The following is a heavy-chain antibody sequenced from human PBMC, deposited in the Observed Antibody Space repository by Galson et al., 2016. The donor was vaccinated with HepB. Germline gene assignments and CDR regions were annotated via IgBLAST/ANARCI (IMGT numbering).Heavy chain of an antibody. J-gene: IGHJ4*02. CDR3: ARHRYYYDSSGYYYALGY. Sequence: QSGAEVKKPGESLKISCKGSGYSFTSYWISWARQMPGKGLEWMGRIDPSDSYTNYSPSFQGHVTISADKSISTAYLQWSSLKASDTAMYYCARHRYYYDSSGYYYALGYWGQGTLVTVSS. CDR2: IDPSDSYT. CDR1: GYSFTSYW. V-gene: IGHV5-10-1*01. D-gene: IGHD3-22*01.